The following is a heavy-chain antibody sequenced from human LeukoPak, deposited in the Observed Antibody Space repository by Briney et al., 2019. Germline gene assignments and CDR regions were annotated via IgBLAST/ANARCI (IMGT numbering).Heavy chain of an antibody. CDR1: GFTFSSYA. CDR2: ISGSGGST. Sequence: PGGSLRLSCAASGFTFSSYAMSWVRQAPGKGLEWVSAISGSGGSTYYADSVKGRSTISRDNSKNTLYLQMNSLRAEDTAVYYCAKKPGHYYDSSGYSREYYFDYWGQGTLVTVSS. CDR3: AKKPGHYYDSSGYSREYYFDY. J-gene: IGHJ4*02. D-gene: IGHD3-22*01. V-gene: IGHV3-23*01.